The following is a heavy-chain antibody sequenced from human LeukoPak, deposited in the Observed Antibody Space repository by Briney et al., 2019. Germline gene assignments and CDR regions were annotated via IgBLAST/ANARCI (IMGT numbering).Heavy chain of an antibody. Sequence: SETLSLTCTVSGGSISNNNYYWAWIRQPPGKGLECIGSIYYSGSPYYNPSLQSRVTISVDTSKNQFSLRLSSVTAADTAVYYCATWRTAKTGFDYWGQGTLVTVSS. V-gene: IGHV4-39*01. CDR1: GGSISNNNYY. CDR2: IYYSGSP. CDR3: ATWRTAKTGFDY. J-gene: IGHJ4*02. D-gene: IGHD1-1*01.